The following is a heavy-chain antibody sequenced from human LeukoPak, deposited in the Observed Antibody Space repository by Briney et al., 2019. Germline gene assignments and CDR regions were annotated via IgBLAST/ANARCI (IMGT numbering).Heavy chain of an antibody. J-gene: IGHJ4*02. Sequence: GGSLRLSCAASGFTFSRYSMHWVRQAPGKGLEWVAVISYDGSNKYYADSVKGRFTISRDNSKNTLYLQMNSLRAEDTAVYYCAKCCGSQLSPVTDYWGQGTLVTVSS. CDR3: AKCCGSQLSPVTDY. D-gene: IGHD4-17*01. CDR1: GFTFSRYS. V-gene: IGHV3-30*18. CDR2: ISYDGSNK.